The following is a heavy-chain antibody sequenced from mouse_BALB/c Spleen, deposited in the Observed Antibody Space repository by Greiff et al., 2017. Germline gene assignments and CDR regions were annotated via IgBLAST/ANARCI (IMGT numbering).Heavy chain of an antibody. J-gene: IGHJ4*01. V-gene: IGHV1-9*01. D-gene: IGHD2-2*01. CDR1: GYTFSSYW. CDR3: ARDGYDYAMDY. Sequence: VQRVESGAELMKPGASVKISCKATGYTFSSYWIEWVKQRPGHGLEWIGEILPGSGSTNYNEKFKGKATFTADTSSNTAYMQLSSLTSEDSAVYFCARDGYDYAMDYWGQGTSVTVSS. CDR2: ILPGSGST.